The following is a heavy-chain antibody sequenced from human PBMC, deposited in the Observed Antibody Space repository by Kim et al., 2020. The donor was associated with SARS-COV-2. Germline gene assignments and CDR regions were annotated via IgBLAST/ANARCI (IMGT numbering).Heavy chain of an antibody. CDR1: GYTFTSHT. J-gene: IGHJ4*02. CDR3: ARHPRTYSSGTYYFDY. CDR2: ISTYNGNT. D-gene: IGHD1-26*01. Sequence: ASVKVSCKASGYTFTSHTINWVRQAPGQGLEWMGWISTYNGNTSYSQKLQGRVTMTTDTSTNTAYMELRSLRSDDTAVYYCARHPRTYSSGTYYFDYWGQGTLVTVSS. V-gene: IGHV1-18*04.